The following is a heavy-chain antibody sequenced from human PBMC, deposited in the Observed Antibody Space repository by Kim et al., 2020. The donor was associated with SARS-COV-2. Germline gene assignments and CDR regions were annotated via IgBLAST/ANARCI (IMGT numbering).Heavy chain of an antibody. CDR3: ERILAYSFPYNYYSGMYV. CDR2: IDWDDDK. CDR1: GFSLSTSGMC. J-gene: IGHJ6*02. V-gene: IGHV2-70*01. D-gene: IGHD5-18*01. Sequence: SGPTLVKPTQTLTLTCTFSGFSLSTSGMCVSWIRQPPGKALEWLALIDWDDDKYYSTSLKTRLTISKDTSKNQVVLTMTNMEPVDTATYYCERILAYSFPYNYYSGMYVWGQETTVTVSS.